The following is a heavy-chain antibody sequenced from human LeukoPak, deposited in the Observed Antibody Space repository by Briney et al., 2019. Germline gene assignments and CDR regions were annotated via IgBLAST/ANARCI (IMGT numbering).Heavy chain of an antibody. CDR3: TTEGGYCSSTSCYDGDY. V-gene: IGHV3-23*01. Sequence: QPGGSLRLSCAASGFTFSSYAMSWVRQAPGKGLEWVSAISGSGGSTYYADSVKGRFTISRDNSKNTLYLQMNSLKTEDTAVYYCTTEGGYCSSTSCYDGDYWGQGTLVTVSS. J-gene: IGHJ4*02. CDR1: GFTFSSYA. D-gene: IGHD2-2*01. CDR2: ISGSGGST.